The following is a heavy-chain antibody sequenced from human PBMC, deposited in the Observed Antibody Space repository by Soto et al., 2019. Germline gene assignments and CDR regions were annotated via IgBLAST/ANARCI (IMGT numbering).Heavy chain of an antibody. Sequence: QVQLVQSGAELKKPGASVKVSCKASGYTFTSYDINWVRQATGQGLEWMGWMNPNSGNTGYAQKFQGRVTMTRNTSISTAYMELSSLRSEDTAVYYCARWPDGYYYYGMDVWGQGTTVTFSS. J-gene: IGHJ6*02. CDR2: MNPNSGNT. CDR3: ARWPDGYYYYGMDV. CDR1: GYTFTSYD. V-gene: IGHV1-8*01.